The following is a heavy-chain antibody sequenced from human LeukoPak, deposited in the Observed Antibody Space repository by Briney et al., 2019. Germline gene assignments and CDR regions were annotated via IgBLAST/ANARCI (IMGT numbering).Heavy chain of an antibody. V-gene: IGHV3-33*01. Sequence: GGSLRLSCAASGFTFSSYGMHWVRQAPGKGLEWVAVIWYDGSNKYYADSVKGRFTISRDNSKNTLYLQMNSLRAEDTAVYYCAREPPFYGILTGYYLDIWGQGTMVTVSS. CDR3: AREPPFYGILTGYYLDI. D-gene: IGHD3-9*01. CDR2: IWYDGSNK. J-gene: IGHJ3*02. CDR1: GFTFSSYG.